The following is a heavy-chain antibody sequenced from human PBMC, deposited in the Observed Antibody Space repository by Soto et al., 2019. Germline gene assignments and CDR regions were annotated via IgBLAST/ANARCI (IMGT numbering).Heavy chain of an antibody. CDR2: ISGSGGST. J-gene: IGHJ4*02. D-gene: IGHD6-19*01. V-gene: IGHV3-23*01. CDR3: AKDLSAVAGTRFLYFDY. CDR1: GFTFSSYA. Sequence: GGSLRLSCAASGFTFSSYAMSWVRQAPGKGLEWVSAISGSGGSTYYADSVKGRFTISRDNSKNTLYLQMNSLRAEDTAVYYCAKDLSAVAGTRFLYFDYWGQGTLVTVSS.